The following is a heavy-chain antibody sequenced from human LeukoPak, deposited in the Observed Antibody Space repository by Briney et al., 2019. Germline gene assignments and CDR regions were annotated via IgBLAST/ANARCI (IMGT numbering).Heavy chain of an antibody. CDR1: GYTFTNYG. Sequence: SVKVSCKASGYTFTNYGITWVRQAPGQGLEWMGGIIPIFGTGNYAQKFQGRVTITADESTSTAYMELSSLRSEDTAVYYCARGLGDSSGYYYSDYWGQGTLVTVSS. D-gene: IGHD3-22*01. CDR3: ARGLGDSSGYYYSDY. J-gene: IGHJ4*02. CDR2: IIPIFGTG. V-gene: IGHV1-69*13.